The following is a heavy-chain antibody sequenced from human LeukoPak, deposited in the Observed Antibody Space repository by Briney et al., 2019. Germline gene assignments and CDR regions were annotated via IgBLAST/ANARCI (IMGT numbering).Heavy chain of an antibody. J-gene: IGHJ4*02. Sequence: GGSLRLSCAASGFTFSSYAMTWVRQAPGKGLEWVSTFSGSGGSTDYADSVKGRFTISRDNSKNTLYLQMNSLRAEDTAVYYCAKDIAVAGTLDYWGQGTLVTVSS. V-gene: IGHV3-23*01. CDR3: AKDIAVAGTLDY. CDR2: FSGSGGST. D-gene: IGHD6-19*01. CDR1: GFTFSSYA.